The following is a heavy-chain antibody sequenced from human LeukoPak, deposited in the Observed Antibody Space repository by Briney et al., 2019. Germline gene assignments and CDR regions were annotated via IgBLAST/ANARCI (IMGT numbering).Heavy chain of an antibody. CDR1: GFYFSSYD. CDR3: AKEAPNTISPGGSYYEGDY. CDR2: IGGSGGST. D-gene: IGHD1-26*01. Sequence: PGGSLRLSCAASGFYFSSYDMNWVRQAPGKGLEWVSVIGGSGGSTSYADSVKGRFIISRDNSNNTLYLQMNSLGAEDTAVYYCAKEAPNTISPGGSYYEGDYWGQGTLVIVSS. V-gene: IGHV3-23*01. J-gene: IGHJ4*02.